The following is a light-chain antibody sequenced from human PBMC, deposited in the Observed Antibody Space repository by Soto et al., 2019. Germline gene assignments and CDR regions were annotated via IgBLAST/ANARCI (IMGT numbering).Light chain of an antibody. V-gene: IGKV3-15*01. CDR2: GAF. CDR1: QTINSD. J-gene: IGKJ4*01. Sequence: EIVMTQSPATLSVSPGERATLSCRASQTINSDLAWYQQKLGQAPRLLIYGAFTRATGIPARFSGSGSGTEFTLTISSLQSEDFAVYYCQQYNYWPPLTFGGGTKVEIK. CDR3: QQYNYWPPLT.